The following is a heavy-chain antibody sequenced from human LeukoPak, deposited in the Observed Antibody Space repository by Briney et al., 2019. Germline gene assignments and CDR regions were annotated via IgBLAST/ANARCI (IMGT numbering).Heavy chain of an antibody. D-gene: IGHD1-26*01. CDR3: TRGRELRDY. V-gene: IGHV3-48*02. CDR2: ISSGSSTI. CDR1: GFTFSSYT. Sequence: GSLRLSCAASGFTFSSYTMNWVRQAPGKGLELVSYISSGSSTIYYADSGKGRFTISSNNANNSLYMQMNSLRDEDTAVYYCTRGRELRDYWGQGTLVTVSS. J-gene: IGHJ4*02.